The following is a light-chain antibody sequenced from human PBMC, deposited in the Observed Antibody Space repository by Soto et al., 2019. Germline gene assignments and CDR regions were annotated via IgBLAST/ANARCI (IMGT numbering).Light chain of an antibody. CDR3: QQYGGSMT. CDR1: QSVSNK. V-gene: IGKV3-15*01. J-gene: IGKJ1*01. CDR2: AAS. Sequence: EIVMTQSPATLSVSPGGRAALSFRASQSVSNKLVWYQQKPGQAPRLLIYAASTRATGIPARFSGSGSGTDFTLTISRLEPEDFAVYYCQQYGGSMTFGQGTKVDIK.